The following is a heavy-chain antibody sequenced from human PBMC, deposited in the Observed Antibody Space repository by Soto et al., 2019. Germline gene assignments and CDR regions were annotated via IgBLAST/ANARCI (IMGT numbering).Heavy chain of an antibody. Sequence: GGSLRLSCAASGFTFSSYSMNWVRQAPGKGLEWVSYISRSSSTIYYAESVKGRFTISRDNAKNSLYLQMNILRAEDTAVYYCARALDFWSAYFDYWVQGSLVTVSS. CDR1: GFTFSSYS. D-gene: IGHD3-3*01. V-gene: IGHV3-48*01. CDR3: ARALDFWSAYFDY. CDR2: ISRSSSTI. J-gene: IGHJ4*02.